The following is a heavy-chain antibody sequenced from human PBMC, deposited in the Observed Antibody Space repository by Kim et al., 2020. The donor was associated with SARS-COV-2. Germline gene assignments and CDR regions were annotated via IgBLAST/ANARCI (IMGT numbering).Heavy chain of an antibody. CDR3: ARGFYGSGSYYNVVRGLKYYYYGMDV. V-gene: IGHV1-69*13. CDR2: IIPIFGTP. J-gene: IGHJ6*02. CDR1: GGTFSNYA. Sequence: SVKVSCKASGGTFSNYAISWVRQAPGQGLEWMGGIIPIFGTPNYAQKFQDRVTITSDESTSTAYMELSSLRSEDTAVYYCARGFYGSGSYYNVVRGLKYYYYGMDVWGQGTTVTVSS. D-gene: IGHD3-10*01.